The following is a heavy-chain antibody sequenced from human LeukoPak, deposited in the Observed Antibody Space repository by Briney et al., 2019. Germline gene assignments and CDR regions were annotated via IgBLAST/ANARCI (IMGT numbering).Heavy chain of an antibody. CDR2: IYYSGST. J-gene: IGHJ6*03. Sequence: PSETLSLTCAVSGGSISSNSYYWGWIRQPPGKGLEWIGSIYYSGSTYYNPSLKSRVTISVDTSKNQFSLKLSSVTAADTAVYYCARHVLGGPYYYYYMDVWGKGTTVTISS. CDR1: GGSISSNSYY. CDR3: ARHVLGGPYYYYYMDV. V-gene: IGHV4-39*01. D-gene: IGHD2-15*01.